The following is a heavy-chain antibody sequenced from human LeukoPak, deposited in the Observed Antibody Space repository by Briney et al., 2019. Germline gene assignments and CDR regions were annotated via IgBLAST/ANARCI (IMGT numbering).Heavy chain of an antibody. J-gene: IGHJ4*02. CDR1: GFTFSSYS. Sequence: GGSLRLSCAASGFTFSSYSMNWVRQAPGKGLEWVSSISSSSSYIYYADSVKGRFTISRDNAKNSLYLQMNSLRAEDTAVYYCAKYYYGSGSYYNPGRPDWGQGTLVTVSS. CDR2: ISSSSSYI. D-gene: IGHD3-10*01. CDR3: AKYYYGSGSYYNPGRPD. V-gene: IGHV3-21*01.